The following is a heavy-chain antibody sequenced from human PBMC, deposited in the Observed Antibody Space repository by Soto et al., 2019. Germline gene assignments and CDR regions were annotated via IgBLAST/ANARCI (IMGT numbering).Heavy chain of an antibody. J-gene: IGHJ6*02. CDR2: ISWNSGSI. V-gene: IGHV3-9*01. Sequence: GGSLRLSCAASGFTFDDYAMHWVRQAPGKGLEWVSGISWNSGSIGYADSVKGRFTISRDNAKNSLYLQMNSLRAEDTALYYCAKSSSSLGKYYYYYYGMDVWGQGTAVTVSS. CDR1: GFTFDDYA. D-gene: IGHD6-6*01. CDR3: AKSSSSLGKYYYYYYGMDV.